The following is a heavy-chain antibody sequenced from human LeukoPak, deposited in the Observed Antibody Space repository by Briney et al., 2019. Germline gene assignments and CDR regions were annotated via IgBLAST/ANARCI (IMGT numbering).Heavy chain of an antibody. CDR2: ISGSGGST. D-gene: IGHD5-18*01. CDR3: AKDSDRGYSYGYSGGFDY. J-gene: IGHJ4*02. V-gene: IGHV3-23*01. CDR1: GFTFSRYA. Sequence: GGSLRLSCAASGFTFSRYAMSWVRQAPGKGLEWVAAISGSGGSTYYADSLKGRFTISRDNSKNTLYLQMNSLRAEDTPIYYGAKDSDRGYSYGYSGGFDYWGQGTLVTVSS.